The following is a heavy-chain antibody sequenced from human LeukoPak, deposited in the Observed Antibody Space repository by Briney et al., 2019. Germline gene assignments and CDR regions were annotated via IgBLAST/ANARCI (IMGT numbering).Heavy chain of an antibody. Sequence: GWSLRLSCAASGFTFSAFPMHWVRQAPGKGLESVSAIGGSGADTYYANSVKGRFTISRDNSKNTLDLQMGSLRVEDMAVYYCARETKGDYDYWGQGTLVTVSS. V-gene: IGHV3-64*01. CDR1: GFTFSAFP. CDR2: IGGSGADT. D-gene: IGHD2-21*01. J-gene: IGHJ4*02. CDR3: ARETKGDYDY.